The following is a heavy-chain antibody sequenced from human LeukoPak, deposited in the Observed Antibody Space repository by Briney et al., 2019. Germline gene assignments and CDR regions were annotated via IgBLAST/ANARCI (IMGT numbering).Heavy chain of an antibody. D-gene: IGHD3-3*01. V-gene: IGHV4-34*01. CDR2: INHVGNT. Sequence: SETLSLTCAVYTGSFSGYYWSWIRQSPGKGLEWIGEINHVGNTDYNPSLESRVTISVDTSKNQFSLKLSSVTAADTAVYYCASQYYDFWSGYMGGAFDIWGQGTMVTVSS. J-gene: IGHJ3*02. CDR1: TGSFSGYY. CDR3: ASQYYDFWSGYMGGAFDI.